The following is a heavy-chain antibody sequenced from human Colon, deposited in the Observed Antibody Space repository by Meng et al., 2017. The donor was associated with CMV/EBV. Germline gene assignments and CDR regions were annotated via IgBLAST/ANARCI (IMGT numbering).Heavy chain of an antibody. D-gene: IGHD3-22*01. J-gene: IGHJ4*02. Sequence: GESLKISCTASEFTFSQYGMHWVRQAPGKGLEWVAFMQFDGREIIYVDSVEGRFTISRDNSKNTLYLQMNSLRVEDTAVYYCAKDQAGYYDSSGRDYWGQGTLVTVSS. V-gene: IGHV3-30*02. CDR1: EFTFSQYG. CDR2: MQFDGREI. CDR3: AKDQAGYYDSSGRDY.